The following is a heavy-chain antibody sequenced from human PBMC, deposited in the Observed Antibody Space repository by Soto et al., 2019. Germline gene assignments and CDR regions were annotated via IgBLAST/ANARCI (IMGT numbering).Heavy chain of an antibody. V-gene: IGHV4-34*01. Sequence: SETLSLTCAVYGGSFSGYYWSWIRQPPGTGLEWIGEINHSESTNYNPSLTSRVPISVETYKNQFSLNLSPVTAADTDVYYCARDHYYRSGSYYVGMDVWGQGTTVTVSS. CDR3: ARDHYYRSGSYYVGMDV. D-gene: IGHD3-10*01. J-gene: IGHJ6*02. CDR1: GGSFSGYY. CDR2: INHSEST.